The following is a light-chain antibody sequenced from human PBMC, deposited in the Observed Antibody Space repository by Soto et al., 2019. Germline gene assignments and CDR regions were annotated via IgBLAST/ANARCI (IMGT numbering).Light chain of an antibody. CDR3: MQALQLRT. J-gene: IGKJ1*01. CDR1: QSLLHSDGYNY. V-gene: IGKV2-28*01. Sequence: DIVMTQSPLSLPVTPGEPASISCRSSQSLLHSDGYNYLDWYLQKPGQSPQLLIYLGSNLASGVPDRFSGSGSGTDFTLRISRVEAEDVGVYYCMQALQLRTFGQGTKVDIK. CDR2: LGS.